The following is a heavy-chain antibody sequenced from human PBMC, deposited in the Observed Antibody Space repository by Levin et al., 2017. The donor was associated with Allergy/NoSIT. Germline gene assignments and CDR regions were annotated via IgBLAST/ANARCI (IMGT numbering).Heavy chain of an antibody. CDR1: GGSFSGYY. D-gene: IGHD3-10*01. Sequence: SETLSLTCAVYGGSFSGYYWSWIRQPPGKGLEWIGEINHSGSTNYNPSLKSRVTISVDTSKNQFSLKLSSVTAADTAVYYCARGGADTNYYGSGSYFFTRSNYYGMDVWGQGTTVTVSS. J-gene: IGHJ6*02. V-gene: IGHV4-34*01. CDR3: ARGGADTNYYGSGSYFFTRSNYYGMDV. CDR2: INHSGST.